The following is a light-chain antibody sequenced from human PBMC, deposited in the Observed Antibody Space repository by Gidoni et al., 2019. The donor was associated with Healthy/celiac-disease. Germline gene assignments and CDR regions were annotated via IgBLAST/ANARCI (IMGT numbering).Light chain of an antibody. V-gene: IGKV1-5*03. Sequence: IQMTQSPSTLSASVGDRVTITCRASQSISSWLAWYQQKPGKAPKLLIYKASSLESGVPSRFRGSGSGTEFTLNISSLQPDDFATYYCKQYNSYPWTFGQGTKVEIK. J-gene: IGKJ1*01. CDR3: KQYNSYPWT. CDR1: QSISSW. CDR2: KAS.